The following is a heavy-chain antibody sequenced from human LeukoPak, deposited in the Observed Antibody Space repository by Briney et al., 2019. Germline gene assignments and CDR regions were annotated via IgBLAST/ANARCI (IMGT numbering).Heavy chain of an antibody. CDR2: ISSSSGDI. CDR3: ARVSLVVPSDAFDI. J-gene: IGHJ3*02. CDR1: GFTFSSYS. D-gene: IGHD2-15*01. Sequence: GGSLRLSCAASGFTFSSYSMNWVRQAPAKGLEWVSSISSSSGDIYYADSVKGRFTISRDNAKNSLYLQMNSLRAEDTAVYYCARVSLVVPSDAFDIWGQGTMVTVSS. V-gene: IGHV3-21*01.